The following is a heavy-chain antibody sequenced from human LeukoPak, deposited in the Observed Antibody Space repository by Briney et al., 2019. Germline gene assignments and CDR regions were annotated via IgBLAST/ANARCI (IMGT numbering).Heavy chain of an antibody. Sequence: SVKVSCKASGGTFSSYAISWVRQAPGQGLEWMGGIIPIFGTANYAQKFQGRVTITADESTSIAYMELSSLRSEDTAVYYCASVGRVWNDGTLYYWGQGTLVTVSS. CDR1: GGTFSSYA. D-gene: IGHD1-1*01. J-gene: IGHJ4*02. CDR2: IIPIFGTA. V-gene: IGHV1-69*01. CDR3: ASVGRVWNDGTLYY.